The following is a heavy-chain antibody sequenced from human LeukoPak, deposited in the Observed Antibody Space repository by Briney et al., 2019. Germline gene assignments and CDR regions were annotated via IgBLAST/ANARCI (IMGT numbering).Heavy chain of an antibody. D-gene: IGHD2-2*01. CDR3: ARGLENAAAAAFDY. Sequence: SETLSLTCTVSGYSISSGYYWGWIRQPPGKGLEWIGSIYHSGSTYYNPSLKSRVTISVDTSKNQFSLKLSSVTAADTAVYYCARGLENAAAAAFDYWGQGTLVTVSS. CDR1: GYSISSGYY. V-gene: IGHV4-38-2*02. CDR2: IYHSGST. J-gene: IGHJ4*02.